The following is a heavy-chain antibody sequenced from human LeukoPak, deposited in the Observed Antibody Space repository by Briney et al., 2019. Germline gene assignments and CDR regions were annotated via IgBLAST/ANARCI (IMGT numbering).Heavy chain of an antibody. CDR1: GFTFSSYE. CDR3: ARAPSNAHFDY. Sequence: GGSLRLSCAASGFTFSSYEMNWVRQAPGKGLEWVSYISSSGSTIYYADSVKGRFTISRDNAKNSLYLQMNSLRAEDTAVYYCARAPSNAHFDYWGQGTLVTVSS. V-gene: IGHV3-48*03. CDR2: ISSSGSTI. D-gene: IGHD3-3*02. J-gene: IGHJ4*02.